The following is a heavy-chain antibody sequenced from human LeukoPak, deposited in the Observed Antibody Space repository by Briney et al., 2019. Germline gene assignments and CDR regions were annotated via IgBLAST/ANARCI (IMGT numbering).Heavy chain of an antibody. J-gene: IGHJ4*02. CDR1: RFIFCSYC. V-gene: IGHV3-7*05. CDR3: IRSGYSGGWYFDY. D-gene: IGHD6-19*01. CDR2: IYQDGSEQ. Sequence: GGSLRLSRASSRFIFCSYCMSGVRLAPGKGLEWVANIYQDGSEQHYVDSVKGRFTISRDNAKNSLYLQMNSLKTDDTAVYYCIRSGYSGGWYFDYWGQGTLVTVSS.